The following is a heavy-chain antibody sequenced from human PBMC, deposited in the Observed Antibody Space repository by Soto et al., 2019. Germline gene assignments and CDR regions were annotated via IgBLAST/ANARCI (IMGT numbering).Heavy chain of an antibody. CDR3: ARDADILTGSDAFDI. V-gene: IGHV3-11*05. Sequence: QVQLVESGGGLVKPEGSLRLSCAASGFTFSDYYMSWIRQAPGEGLERVSYISSSSSYTSYAGPVKGRFTITRDNAKNSLYLPMNRLRAEDTAVYYCARDADILTGSDAFDIWGQGTMVTVSS. D-gene: IGHD3-9*01. J-gene: IGHJ3*02. CDR2: ISSSSSYT. CDR1: GFTFSDYY.